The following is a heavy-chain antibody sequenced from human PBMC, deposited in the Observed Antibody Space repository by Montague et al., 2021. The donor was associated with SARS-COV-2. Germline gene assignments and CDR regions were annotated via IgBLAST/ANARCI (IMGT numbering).Heavy chain of an antibody. Sequence: TLSLTCTVSGGSISYGGYFWNWIRQHPGKGLEWIGYIDKSGTTQYNPSLKSRVSLSVDTSKNQFSLNLRSATTADTAVYYCARGADYDFWSGFLRYKWFGPWGQGTPVIVSS. CDR2: IDKSGTT. D-gene: IGHD3-3*01. J-gene: IGHJ5*02. CDR3: ARGADYDFWSGFLRYKWFGP. CDR1: GGSISYGGYF. V-gene: IGHV4-31*03.